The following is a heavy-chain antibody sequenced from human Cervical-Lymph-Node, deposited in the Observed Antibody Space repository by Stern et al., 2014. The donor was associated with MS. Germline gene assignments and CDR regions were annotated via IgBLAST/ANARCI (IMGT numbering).Heavy chain of an antibody. Sequence: QVQLQESGPGLVRPSETLSLTCTVSGGSIRGYFWSWIRTPPGKGLEWIGYINYSGRTTYNPSLKSRVTVSVDTSRNQLSLRLSSVTAADTAVYYCARGGPHYDFWSGPSPFYYYYGMDVWGQGTTVTVSS. CDR3: ARGGPHYDFWSGPSPFYYYYGMDV. J-gene: IGHJ6*02. D-gene: IGHD3-3*01. CDR2: INYSGRT. V-gene: IGHV4-59*01. CDR1: GGSIRGYF.